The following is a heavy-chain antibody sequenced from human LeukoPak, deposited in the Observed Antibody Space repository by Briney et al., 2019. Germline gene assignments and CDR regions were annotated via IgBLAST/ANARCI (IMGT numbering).Heavy chain of an antibody. V-gene: IGHV3-21*01. CDR1: GFTFSSYS. CDR3: ARDTRTGYSSSWYGGGFDY. CDR2: ISSSSSYI. J-gene: IGHJ4*02. D-gene: IGHD6-13*01. Sequence: PGGSLRLSCAASGFTFSSYSMNWVRQAPGKGVEWVSSISSSSSYIYYADSVKGRFTISRDNAKNSLYLQMNSLRAEDTAVYYCARDTRTGYSSSWYGGGFDYWGQGTLVTVSS.